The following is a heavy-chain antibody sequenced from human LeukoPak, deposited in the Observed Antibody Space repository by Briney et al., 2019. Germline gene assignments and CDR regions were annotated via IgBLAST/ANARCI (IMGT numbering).Heavy chain of an antibody. Sequence: SETLSLTCTVSGGSSSSSKYYWGWIRQPPGKGLEWIGSIYYSGSTYYNPSLKSRVTISVDTSKNQFSLKLSSVTAADTAVYYCARHPYQLLWLSWFDPWGQGTLVTVSS. V-gene: IGHV4-39*01. CDR1: GGSSSSSKYY. J-gene: IGHJ5*02. D-gene: IGHD2-2*01. CDR3: ARHPYQLLWLSWFDP. CDR2: IYYSGST.